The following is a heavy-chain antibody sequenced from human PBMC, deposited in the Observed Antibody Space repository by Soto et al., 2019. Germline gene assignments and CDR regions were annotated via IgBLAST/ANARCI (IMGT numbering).Heavy chain of an antibody. CDR3: ARASAYGDYVGPSG. Sequence: GSLRLSCAASGFTFSSYWMHWVRQAPEKGLVWVSRINTDGSSTTYADSVKGRFTISRDNAKNTVYLQMNSLRAEDTAVYYCARASAYGDYVGPSGWGQGTLVTVSS. CDR1: GFTFSSYW. CDR2: INTDGSST. D-gene: IGHD4-17*01. V-gene: IGHV3-74*01. J-gene: IGHJ4*02.